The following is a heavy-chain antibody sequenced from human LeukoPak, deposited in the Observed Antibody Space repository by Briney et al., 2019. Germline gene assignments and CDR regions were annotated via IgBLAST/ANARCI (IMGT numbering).Heavy chain of an antibody. CDR1: GISFSSNS. J-gene: IGHJ4*02. Sequence: SGGSLKLSCVTSGISFSSNSMNWVRQAPGKGLEWVSSISSSSSYIYYADSVKGRFTISRDNAKNSLYLQMNSLRAEDTAVYYCAREGDFWSGYGDDYWGQGTLVTVSS. CDR3: AREGDFWSGYGDDY. D-gene: IGHD3-3*01. CDR2: ISSSSSYI. V-gene: IGHV3-21*01.